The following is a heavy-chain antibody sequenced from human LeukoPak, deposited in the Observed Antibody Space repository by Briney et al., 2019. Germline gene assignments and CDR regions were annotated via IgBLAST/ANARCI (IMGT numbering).Heavy chain of an antibody. CDR3: TAEEDIVVVPAAMGDY. D-gene: IGHD2-2*01. CDR1: GFTFSNAW. V-gene: IGHV3-15*01. Sequence: GGSLRLSCAASGFTFSNAWMSWVRQAPGKGLEWVGRIKSKTDGGTTDYAAPAKGRFTISRDDSKNTLYLQMNSLKTEDTAVYYCTAEEDIVVVPAAMGDYWGQGTLVTVSS. J-gene: IGHJ4*02. CDR2: IKSKTDGGTT.